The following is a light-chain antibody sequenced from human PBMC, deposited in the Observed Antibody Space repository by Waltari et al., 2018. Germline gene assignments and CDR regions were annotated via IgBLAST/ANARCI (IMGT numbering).Light chain of an antibody. CDR1: VLYNPNNKYS. CDR3: QQYYSSPRT. Sequence: VLYNPNNKYSLVWYRQKQARPPKLLIYVASTRQSGVPDRFSGGGSGTDFTLTISSLQAEDVAVYYCQQYYSSPRTFGQGTKVEIK. CDR2: VAS. J-gene: IGKJ1*01. V-gene: IGKV4-1*01.